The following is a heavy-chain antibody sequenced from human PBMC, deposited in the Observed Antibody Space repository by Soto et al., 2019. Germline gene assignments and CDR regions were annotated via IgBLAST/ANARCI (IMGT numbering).Heavy chain of an antibody. CDR2: ISAYNGDT. V-gene: IGHV1-18*01. CDR1: GYTFTNYG. CDR3: ASVPSYLPEDY. Sequence: QVQLVQSGAEVKKPGALVRISCKASGYTFTNYGISWVRQASGQGLEWIGWISAYNGDTIYAQKLQGRVTMTTDTSTSTAYMELRSLRSDDTAMYFCASVPSYLPEDYWGQGTLVTVSS. J-gene: IGHJ4*02.